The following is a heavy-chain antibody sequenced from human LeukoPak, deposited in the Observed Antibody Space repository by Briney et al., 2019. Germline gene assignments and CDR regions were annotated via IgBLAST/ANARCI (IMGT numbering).Heavy chain of an antibody. CDR2: ICYDGSNK. Sequence: PGGSLRLSWAASGFTFSSYGMHWVRQAPAKGLEWVAVICYDGSNKYYADSVNGRFTISRDNSKNTLYLQMNRLRAEDTAVYYCARDRYYYGSGSPYYFDYWGQGTLVTVSS. CDR3: ARDRYYYGSGSPYYFDY. D-gene: IGHD3-10*01. J-gene: IGHJ4*02. V-gene: IGHV3-30*19. CDR1: GFTFSSYG.